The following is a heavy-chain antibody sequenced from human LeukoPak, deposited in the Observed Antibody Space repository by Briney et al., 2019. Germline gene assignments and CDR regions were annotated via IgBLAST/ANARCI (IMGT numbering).Heavy chain of an antibody. CDR3: TTEAYYYGSGFDY. Sequence: PGGSLKLSCAASGFTFSGSAMHWVRQASGKGLEWVGRIRSKANSYATAYAASVKGRFTISRDDSKNTAYLQMNSLKTEDTAVYYCTTEAYYYGSGFDYWGQGTLVTVSS. V-gene: IGHV3-73*01. CDR2: IRSKANSYAT. J-gene: IGHJ4*02. CDR1: GFTFSGSA. D-gene: IGHD3-10*01.